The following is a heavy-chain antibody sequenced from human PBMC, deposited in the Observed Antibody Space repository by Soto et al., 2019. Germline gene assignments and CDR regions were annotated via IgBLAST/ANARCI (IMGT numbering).Heavy chain of an antibody. D-gene: IGHD5-12*01. Sequence: EASVKFSCKASGVTFSSYAISWVRQAPGQGLEWMGGIIPIFGTANYAQKFQGRVTITADKSTSTAYMELSSLRSEDTAVYYCARVGYLRRDGYNLLTWCDPWGQGNLVTLS. CDR3: ARVGYLRRDGYNLLTWCDP. V-gene: IGHV1-69*06. CDR2: IIPIFGTA. J-gene: IGHJ5*02. CDR1: GVTFSSYA.